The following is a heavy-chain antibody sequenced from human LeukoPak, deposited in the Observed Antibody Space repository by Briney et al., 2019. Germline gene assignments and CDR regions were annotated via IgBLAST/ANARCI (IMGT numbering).Heavy chain of an antibody. CDR1: GFTFSSYW. CDR3: ARELSASSGWYYYGMDV. V-gene: IGHV3-7*01. D-gene: IGHD6-19*01. CDR2: IKQDGSEK. Sequence: GGSLRLSCAASGFTFSSYWMSWVRQAPGKGLEWVANIKQDGSEKYYVDSVKGRFTISRDNAKNSLYLQMNSLRAEDAAVYYCARELSASSGWYYYGMDVWGQGTTVTVSS. J-gene: IGHJ6*02.